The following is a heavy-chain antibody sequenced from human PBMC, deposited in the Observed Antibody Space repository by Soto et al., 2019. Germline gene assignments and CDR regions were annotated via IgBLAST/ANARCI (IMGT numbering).Heavy chain of an antibody. CDR1: GDSISSGDYS. J-gene: IGHJ4*02. Sequence: QVQLQESGPGLVQPSQTLSLTCTVSGDSISSGDYSWSGVRQSPGKGLEGIGCIYYSGTTYYNPSLESRLKMSVDTSKNQCSLRLSSVNDGDTAMYFCASDCKRDSSSPGPLEYWGQGTLVTVSS. D-gene: IGHD6-6*01. V-gene: IGHV4-30-4*01. CDR2: IYYSGTT. CDR3: ASDCKRDSSSPGPLEY.